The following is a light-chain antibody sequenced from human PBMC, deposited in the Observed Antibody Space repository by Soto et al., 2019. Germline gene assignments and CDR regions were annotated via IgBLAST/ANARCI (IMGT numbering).Light chain of an antibody. CDR2: GAS. V-gene: IGKV1-17*01. CDR3: LQHSSYPYT. Sequence: DIQMTQSPSSLSASVGDGVTITCRASQGVGNDLGWYQQKPGKAPQRLIYGASFLQSGVTSRFSGSGSGTEFTLTISSLQPEDFATYFCLQHSSYPYTFGQGTQLEIK. CDR1: QGVGND. J-gene: IGKJ2*01.